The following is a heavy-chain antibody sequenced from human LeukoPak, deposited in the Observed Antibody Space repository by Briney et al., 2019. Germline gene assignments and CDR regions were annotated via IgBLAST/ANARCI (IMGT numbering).Heavy chain of an antibody. V-gene: IGHV1-18*01. CDR1: GYTFTRYG. CDR3: ARIIDGREGGFYYYYMDV. Sequence: ASVKVSCKASGYTFTRYGISWVRQASGQGLEWMGLINGDSGNTNYVQKFQDRVTMTRDTSTNTAYMELRSLRFDDTAVYYCARIIDGREGGFYYYYMDVWGEGTTVTVSS. CDR2: INGDSGNT. J-gene: IGHJ6*03. D-gene: IGHD3-16*01.